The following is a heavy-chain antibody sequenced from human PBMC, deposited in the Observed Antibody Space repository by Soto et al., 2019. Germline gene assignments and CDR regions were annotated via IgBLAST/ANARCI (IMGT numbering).Heavy chain of an antibody. D-gene: IGHD6-13*01. V-gene: IGHV3-64*01. CDR2: ISNNGAHT. J-gene: IGHJ6*03. CDR3: ARRGYGSRWPNVYMDV. Sequence: EAQLVESGGGLVQPGGSLRLSCAASGFTFSNDEMHWVRPAPGKGLEFVSSISNNGAHTDYAKSVKGRFTISSDNSENTLYLQMGSLRAEDMALYYCARRGYGSRWPNVYMDVWGKGTTVTVSS. CDR1: GFTFSNDE.